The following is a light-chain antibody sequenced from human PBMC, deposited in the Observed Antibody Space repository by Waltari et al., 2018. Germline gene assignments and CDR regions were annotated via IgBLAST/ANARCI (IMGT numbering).Light chain of an antibody. Sequence: SYELTQPPSVSVSPGPTAMITCSGDALPTQYAYWYPLKPGQAPVLVIYKDSERPSGIPERFSGSSSGTTVTLTISGVQAEDEADYYCQSADSSGTYYVFGTGTKVTVL. V-gene: IGLV3-25*03. CDR2: KDS. CDR3: QSADSSGTYYV. J-gene: IGLJ1*01. CDR1: ALPTQY.